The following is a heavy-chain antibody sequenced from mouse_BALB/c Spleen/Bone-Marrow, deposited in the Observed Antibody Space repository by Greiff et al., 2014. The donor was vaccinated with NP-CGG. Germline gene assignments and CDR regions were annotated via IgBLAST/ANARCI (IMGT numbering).Heavy chain of an antibody. V-gene: IGHV2-9*02. D-gene: IGHD1-2*01. CDR1: GFSLTNYG. J-gene: IGHJ4*01. CDR2: IWAGGST. CDR3: ARPYYGLYAMDY. Sequence: QVQLQQSGPGLVAPSQSLSITCTVSGFSLTNYGVHWVRQPPGKGLEWLGVIWAGGSTNYNSALMSRLSISKDNSKSQVLLKMNSLQTDDTAMYHCARPYYGLYAMDYWGQGTSVTVSS.